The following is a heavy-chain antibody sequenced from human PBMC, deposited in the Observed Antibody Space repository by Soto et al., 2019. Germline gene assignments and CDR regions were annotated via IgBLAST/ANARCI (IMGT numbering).Heavy chain of an antibody. Sequence: EVQLVESGGGLVQPGGALRCSCAASGFTFSRYSMHWVRQAPGEGLEWMSDIINGAPSIHYADSVKGQFTISRENAKNSLYLKMNSLRNQDTAVYYCAKEMATLVFYYYGLDVWGQGTTVTVSS. CDR1: GFTFSRYS. V-gene: IGHV3-48*02. CDR2: IINGAPSI. CDR3: AKEMATLVFYYYGLDV. D-gene: IGHD1-26*01. J-gene: IGHJ6*02.